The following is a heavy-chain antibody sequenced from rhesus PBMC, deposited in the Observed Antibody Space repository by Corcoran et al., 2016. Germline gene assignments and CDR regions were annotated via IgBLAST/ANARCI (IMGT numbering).Heavy chain of an antibody. CDR1: GYTFTDYY. Sequence: QVQLVQSGAEVKKPGSSVKVSCKASGYTFTDYYMHWVRQAPRQGLGWMKWINPNNGNTKYAQKFTGRVTMTRDTSTSPAYMELSSLGSEDTAVYYCAREGIAATEALWVYWGQGVLVTVSS. V-gene: IGHV1S2*01. J-gene: IGHJ4*01. D-gene: IGHD6-31*01. CDR3: AREGIAATEALWVY. CDR2: INPNNGNT.